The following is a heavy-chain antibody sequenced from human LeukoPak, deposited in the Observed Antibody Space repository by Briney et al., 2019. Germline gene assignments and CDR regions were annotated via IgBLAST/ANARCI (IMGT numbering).Heavy chain of an antibody. Sequence: SVRVSCKASGGTLSRYTISGVRQAPGHRREWVGRIIPILGIANNAQKLQGRVTITADTSTSTDYMELSSMRSEDTAVYSCDRDLEVSNWDIVAVPAAINYYYYGMDVWGQGTTVTVSS. D-gene: IGHD2-2*01. CDR3: DRDLEVSNWDIVAVPAAINYYYYGMDV. V-gene: IGHV1-69*04. CDR2: IIPILGIA. CDR1: GGTLSRYT. J-gene: IGHJ6*02.